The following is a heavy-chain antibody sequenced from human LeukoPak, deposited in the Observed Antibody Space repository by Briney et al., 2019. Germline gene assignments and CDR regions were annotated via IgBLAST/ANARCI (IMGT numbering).Heavy chain of an antibody. CDR2: INPNSGGT. D-gene: IGHD3-3*01. CDR3: ARTPIPYYDFWSGYLYFDY. V-gene: IGHV1-2*02. CDR1: GYTFTGYY. J-gene: IGHJ4*02. Sequence: ASVKVSCKASGYTFTGYYMHWVRQAPGQGLEWMGWINPNSGGTNYAQKFQGRVTMTRDTSISTAYMELSRLRSDDTAVYYCARTPIPYYDFWSGYLYFDYWGQGTLVTVSS.